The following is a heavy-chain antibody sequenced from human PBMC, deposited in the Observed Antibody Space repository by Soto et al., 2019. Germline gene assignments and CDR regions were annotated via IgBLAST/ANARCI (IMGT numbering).Heavy chain of an antibody. Sequence: ASVKASCKASGYTFTSYGISWVRQAPGQVLERMGWISAYNRNTNYAQKLQGRVTMTTDTSTSTAYMELRSLRSDDTAVYYCATVLKDIVVVPAADRSDYWGQGTLVTVSS. V-gene: IGHV1-18*01. D-gene: IGHD2-2*01. J-gene: IGHJ4*02. CDR2: ISAYNRNT. CDR3: ATVLKDIVVVPAADRSDY. CDR1: GYTFTSYG.